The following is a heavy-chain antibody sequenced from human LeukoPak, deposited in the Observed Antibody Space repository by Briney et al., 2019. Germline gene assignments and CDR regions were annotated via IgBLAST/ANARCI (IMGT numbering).Heavy chain of an antibody. CDR2: IYYSGST. J-gene: IGHJ4*02. CDR3: ARLANSAYYDFWGGCYYFDY. V-gene: IGHV4-39*01. Sequence: SETLSLTCTVSGGSISSSSYYWGWIRQPPGKGLEWIGSIYYSGSTYYNPSLKSRVTISVDTSKNQFSLKLSSVTAADTAVYYCARLANSAYYDFWGGCYYFDYWGQGTLVTVSS. D-gene: IGHD3-3*01. CDR1: GGSISSSSYY.